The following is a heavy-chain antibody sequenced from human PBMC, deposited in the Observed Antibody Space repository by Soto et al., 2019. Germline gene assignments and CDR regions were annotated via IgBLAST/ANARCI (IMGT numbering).Heavy chain of an antibody. CDR3: AKGDDDILTGYHFDY. V-gene: IGHV3-30*18. Sequence: QVQLVESGGGVAQPGRSLRLSCAASGFTFSSYGMHWVREAPGKGLEWVAVISYDGSNKYYADSVKGRFTISRDNSKNTLYLQMNSLRAEDTAVYYCAKGDDDILTGYHFDYWGQGTLVPVSS. J-gene: IGHJ4*02. D-gene: IGHD3-9*01. CDR2: ISYDGSNK. CDR1: GFTFSSYG.